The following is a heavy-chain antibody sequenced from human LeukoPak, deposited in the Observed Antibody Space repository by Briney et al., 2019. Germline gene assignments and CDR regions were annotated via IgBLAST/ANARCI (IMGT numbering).Heavy chain of an antibody. CDR3: ARVYCSGGSCYPDYDY. J-gene: IGHJ4*02. CDR1: GYTFTSYD. CDR2: MNPNSGNT. D-gene: IGHD2-15*01. Sequence: ASVKVSCKASGYTFTSYDINWVRQATGQGLEWMGWMNPNSGNTGYAQKFQGRVTMTRNTSISTAYMELSSLRSEDTAVYYCARVYCSGGSCYPDYDYWGQGTLVTVSS. V-gene: IGHV1-8*01.